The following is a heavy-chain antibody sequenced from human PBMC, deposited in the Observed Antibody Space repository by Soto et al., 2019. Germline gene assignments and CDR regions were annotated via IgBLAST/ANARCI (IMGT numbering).Heavy chain of an antibody. V-gene: IGHV1-69*06. J-gene: IGHJ4*02. D-gene: IGHD2-2*01. Sequence: ASVKVSCKASGGTFSSYAISWVRQAPGQGLEWMGGIIPIFGTANYAQKFQGRVTITADKSTSTAYMELSSLRSEDTAVYYCARDGPSPLDVPYWGQGTLVTVSS. CDR3: ARDGPSPLDVPY. CDR2: IIPIFGTA. CDR1: GGTFSSYA.